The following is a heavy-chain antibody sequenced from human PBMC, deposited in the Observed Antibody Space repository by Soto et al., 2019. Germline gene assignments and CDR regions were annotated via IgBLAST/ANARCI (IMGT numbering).Heavy chain of an antibody. Sequence: GGSLRLSCTVSGLTFSSSSVHWVRQAPGKGLEWVAVISENGDRQYSTDSVRGRFLVSRDTSNNTIYLQMSSLRPEDTGEYFCARRLAPSVSALGYWGQGALVTVSS. D-gene: IGHD1-26*01. J-gene: IGHJ4*02. CDR1: GLTFSSSS. CDR2: ISENGDRQ. CDR3: ARRLAPSVSALGY. V-gene: IGHV3-30-3*01.